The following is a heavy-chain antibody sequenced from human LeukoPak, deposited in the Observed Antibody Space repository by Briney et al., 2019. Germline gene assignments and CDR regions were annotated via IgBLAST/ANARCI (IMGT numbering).Heavy chain of an antibody. CDR3: ARDRRYCSSTSCQGYYGMDV. V-gene: IGHV4-30-2*01. Sequence: PSQTLSLTCAVSGGSISSGGYSWSWIRQPPGKGLEWIGYIYHSGSTYYNPSLKSRVTISVDRSKNQFSLKLSSVTAADTAVYYCARDRRYCSSTSCQGYYGMDVWGQGTTVTVSS. CDR1: GGSISSGGYS. CDR2: IYHSGST. D-gene: IGHD2-2*01. J-gene: IGHJ6*02.